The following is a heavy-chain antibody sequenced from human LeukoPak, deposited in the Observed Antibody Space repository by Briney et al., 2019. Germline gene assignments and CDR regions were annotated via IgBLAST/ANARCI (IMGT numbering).Heavy chain of an antibody. CDR3: ARASGQDYDSSGYYGY. D-gene: IGHD3-22*01. CDR2: IYSGGST. V-gene: IGHV3-66*01. J-gene: IGHJ4*02. CDR1: EFSVGSNY. Sequence: PGGSLRLSCAASEFSVGSNYMTWVRQAPGKGLEWVSLIYSGGSTYYADSVKGRFTISRDNSKNTLYLQMNSLRAEDTAVYYCARASGQDYDSSGYYGYWGQGTLVTVSS.